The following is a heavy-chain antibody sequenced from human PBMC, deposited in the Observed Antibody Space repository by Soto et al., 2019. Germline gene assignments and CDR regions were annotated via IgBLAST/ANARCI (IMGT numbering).Heavy chain of an antibody. D-gene: IGHD6-13*01. CDR3: AKDSWYFDL. V-gene: IGHV3-74*01. Sequence: GGSLRLSCEASGFIFTNFWMHWVRQVPGKGLVWVSRIDTSGSSTGYADSVKGRFTISRDNAKNTVSLQMNSLRAEDTGVYYCAKDSWYFDLWSQGSLVTVSS. CDR2: IDTSGSST. CDR1: GFIFTNFW. J-gene: IGHJ4*02.